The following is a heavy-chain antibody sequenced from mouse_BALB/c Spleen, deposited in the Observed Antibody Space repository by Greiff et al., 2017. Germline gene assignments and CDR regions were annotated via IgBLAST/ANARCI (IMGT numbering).Heavy chain of an antibody. J-gene: IGHJ3*01. CDR2: ISSGGST. Sequence: EVQLVESGGGLVKPGGSLKLSCAASGFTFSSYAMSWVRQTPEKRLEWVASISSGGSTYYPDSVKGRFTISRDNARNILYLQMSSLRSEDTAMYYCARPIYDGYSFAYWGQGTLVTVSA. V-gene: IGHV5-6-5*01. CDR3: ARPIYDGYSFAY. CDR1: GFTFSSYA. D-gene: IGHD2-3*01.